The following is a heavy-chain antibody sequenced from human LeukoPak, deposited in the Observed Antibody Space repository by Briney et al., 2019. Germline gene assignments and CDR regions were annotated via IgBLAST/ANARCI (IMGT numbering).Heavy chain of an antibody. CDR1: GFTFSSYG. CDR2: IWYDGSNK. CDR3: AKERSLRDAFDI. J-gene: IGHJ3*02. V-gene: IGHV3-30*02. D-gene: IGHD5-24*01. Sequence: PGGSLRLSCAASGFTFSSYGMHWVRQAPGKGLEWVAVIWYDGSNKYYADSVKGRLTISRDNSKNTLYLQMNSLRAEDTAVYYCAKERSLRDAFDIWGQGTMVTVSS.